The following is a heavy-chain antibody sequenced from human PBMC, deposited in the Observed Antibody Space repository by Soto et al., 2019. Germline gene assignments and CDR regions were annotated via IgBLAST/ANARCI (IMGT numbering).Heavy chain of an antibody. V-gene: IGHV3-23*01. Sequence: EAQLLESGGELIQPGGSLRLSCAASGFTYSSHGMSWVRQAPGKGLEWIAGLSRGGGSTYYADSVKGRLTISRDNSKNTLDLIMTSLRVEDTALYYCARDGQYRTDGLDIWGQGTMVTVSS. D-gene: IGHD5-12*01. J-gene: IGHJ3*02. CDR3: ARDGQYRTDGLDI. CDR2: LSRGGGST. CDR1: GFTYSSHG.